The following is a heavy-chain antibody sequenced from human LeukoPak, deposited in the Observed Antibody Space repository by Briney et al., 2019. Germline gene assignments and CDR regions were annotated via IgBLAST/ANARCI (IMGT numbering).Heavy chain of an antibody. V-gene: IGHV1-18*01. Sequence: GASVKVSCKASGYTFTSYGISWVRQAPGQGLEGMGWISAYNGNTNYAQKLQGRVTMTTDTSTSTAYMELRSLRSDDTAVYYCAREGSSTSQYNWFDPWGQGTLVTVSS. CDR3: AREGSSTSQYNWFDP. CDR2: ISAYNGNT. CDR1: GYTFTSYG. D-gene: IGHD2-2*01. J-gene: IGHJ5*02.